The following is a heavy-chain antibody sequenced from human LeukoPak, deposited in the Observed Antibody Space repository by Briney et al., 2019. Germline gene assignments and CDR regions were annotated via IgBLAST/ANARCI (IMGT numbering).Heavy chain of an antibody. CDR3: ARDNARGGSFSDYLRYFQH. V-gene: IGHV4-61*02. D-gene: IGHD5/OR15-5a*01. Sequence: SETLSLTCTVSGDSIISGSYYWSWIRQPAGKGLEWIGRIYSSGSTNYNPSLKSRVTISVDTSTNQFSLNLSSVTAADTALYFCARDNARGGSFSDYLRYFQHWGQGTLVTVSS. J-gene: IGHJ1*01. CDR1: GDSIISGSYY. CDR2: IYSSGST.